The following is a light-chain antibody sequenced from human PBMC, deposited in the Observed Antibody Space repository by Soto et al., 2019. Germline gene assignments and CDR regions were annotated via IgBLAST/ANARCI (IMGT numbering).Light chain of an antibody. Sequence: QSALTQPPSASGSPGQSVTISCTGTSSDVGGYNYVSWYQQHPGKAPKLMIYEVSKRPSGVPDRFSGSESGNTASLTVSGLQAEDEADYYCTSYAGSNNFFYVFGTGTKLTVL. V-gene: IGLV2-8*01. J-gene: IGLJ1*01. CDR1: SSDVGGYNY. CDR2: EVS. CDR3: TSYAGSNNFFYV.